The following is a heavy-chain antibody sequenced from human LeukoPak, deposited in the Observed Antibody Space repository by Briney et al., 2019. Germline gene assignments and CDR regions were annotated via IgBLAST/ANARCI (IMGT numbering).Heavy chain of an antibody. CDR2: ISSSGSTI. CDR1: GFTFSSYE. J-gene: IGHJ4*02. Sequence: GGSLRLSCAASGFTFSSYEMNWIRQAPGKGLEWVSYISSSGSTIYYADSVKGRFTISRDNARNSLYLQMNSLRAEDTAVYYCARGRYSSGYFDYWGPGTLVTVSS. CDR3: ARGRYSSGYFDY. D-gene: IGHD6-19*01. V-gene: IGHV3-48*03.